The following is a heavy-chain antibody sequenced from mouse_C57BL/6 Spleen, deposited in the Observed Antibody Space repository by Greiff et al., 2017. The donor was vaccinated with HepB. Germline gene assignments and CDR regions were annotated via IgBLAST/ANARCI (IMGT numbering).Heavy chain of an antibody. V-gene: IGHV1-50*01. J-gene: IGHJ2*01. CDR3: ARLITTVVATKDYFDY. CDR2: IDPSDSYT. CDR1: GYTFTSYW. Sequence: VQLQQPGAELVKPGASVKLSCKASGYTFTSYWMQWVKQRPGQGLEWIGEIDPSDSYTNYNQKFKGKATLTVDTSSSTAYMQLSSLTSEDSAVYYCARLITTVVATKDYFDYWGQGTTLTVSS. D-gene: IGHD1-1*01.